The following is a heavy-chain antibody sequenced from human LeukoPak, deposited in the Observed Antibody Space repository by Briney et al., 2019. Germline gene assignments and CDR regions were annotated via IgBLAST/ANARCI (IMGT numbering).Heavy chain of an antibody. CDR2: ISGSGGST. V-gene: IGHV3-23*01. CDR3: AKDRSLTGYYLDY. D-gene: IGHD3-9*01. CDR1: GITFSSYA. J-gene: IGHJ4*02. Sequence: GGSLRLSCAASGITFSSYAMSWVRQAPGKRLERVSGISGSGGSTYYADSVKGRFTISRDNSKNTLYLQMNSLRAEDTAVYYCAKDRSLTGYYLDYWGQGTLVTVSS.